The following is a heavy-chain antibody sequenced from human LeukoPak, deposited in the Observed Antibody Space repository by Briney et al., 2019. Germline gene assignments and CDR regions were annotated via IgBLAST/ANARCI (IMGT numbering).Heavy chain of an antibody. CDR1: GGTFSSYA. CDR3: ARSGIVVVTAIHYYYGMDV. CDR2: IIPILGIA. J-gene: IGHJ6*02. Sequence: ASVKVSCKASGGTFSSYAISWVRQAPGQGLEWMGRIIPILGIANYAQKFQGRVTITADKSTSTAYMELSSLRSEDTAVYYCARSGIVVVTAIHYYYGMDVWGQGTTVTVSS. D-gene: IGHD2-21*02. V-gene: IGHV1-69*04.